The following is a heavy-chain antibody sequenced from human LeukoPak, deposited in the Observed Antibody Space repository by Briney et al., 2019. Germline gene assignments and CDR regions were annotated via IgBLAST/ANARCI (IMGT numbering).Heavy chain of an antibody. J-gene: IGHJ6*03. CDR1: GGSISSYY. CDR3: ARGPETPYYYYYMDV. Sequence: KPSATLSLTCTVSGGSISSYYWSWIRQPPGKGLEWIGYIYYSGSTSYNPSLKSRVTISVDTSKNQFSLKLSSVTAADTAVYYCARGPETPYYYYYMDVWGKGTTVTVSS. CDR2: IYYSGST. D-gene: IGHD1-14*01. V-gene: IGHV4-59*01.